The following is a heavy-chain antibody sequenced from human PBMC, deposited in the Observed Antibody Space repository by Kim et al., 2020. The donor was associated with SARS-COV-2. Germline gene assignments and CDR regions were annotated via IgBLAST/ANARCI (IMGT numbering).Heavy chain of an antibody. CDR3: ARDLMVRGVILAAFDI. D-gene: IGHD3-10*01. Sequence: GGSLRLSCAASGFTFSSYSMNWVRQAPGKGLEWVPSISSSSSYIYYADSVKGRFTISRDNAKNSLYLQMNSLRAEDTAVYYCARDLMVRGVILAAFDIWGQGTMVTVSS. CDR1: GFTFSSYS. CDR2: ISSSSSYI. J-gene: IGHJ3*02. V-gene: IGHV3-21*01.